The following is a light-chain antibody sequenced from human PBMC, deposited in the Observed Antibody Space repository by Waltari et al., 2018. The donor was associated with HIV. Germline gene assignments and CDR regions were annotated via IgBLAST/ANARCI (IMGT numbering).Light chain of an antibody. V-gene: IGLV1-47*01. CDR3: AAWDDSLSGYV. J-gene: IGLJ1*01. CDR2: RND. Sequence: QSVLTQPPSASGTPGQRVTISCSGGSSNIGSNYVFWYQLLPGTAPKLLVYRNDQLPSGVPDRLSGSKSGTSASLAIIGLRSEDEADYYCAAWDDSLSGYVFGTGTKVTVL. CDR1: SSNIGSNY.